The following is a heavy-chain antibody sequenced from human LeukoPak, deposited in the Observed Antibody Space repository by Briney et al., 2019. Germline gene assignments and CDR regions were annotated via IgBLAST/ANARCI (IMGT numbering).Heavy chain of an antibody. J-gene: IGHJ3*02. D-gene: IGHD4-17*01. V-gene: IGHV1-8*03. CDR2: MTPHNGNT. CDR1: GYSFTDYD. CDR3: ARGVLVSGEFHDAFNI. Sequence: ASVKVSCKASGYSFTDYDINWVRQAPGQGLEWMGWMTPHNGNTGNTENFQDRITITMDTSITTVYMELHTLTSEDTAMYYCARGVLVSGEFHDAFNIWGQGTMVTVS.